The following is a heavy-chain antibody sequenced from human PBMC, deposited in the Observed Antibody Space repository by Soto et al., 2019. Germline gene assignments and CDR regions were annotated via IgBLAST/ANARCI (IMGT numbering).Heavy chain of an antibody. J-gene: IGHJ4*02. D-gene: IGHD3-16*01. CDR2: IDSSGVKT. CDR1: RYTLTSHG. Sequence: PEGSLRRSCSASRYTLTSHGMRCVRQAPGKGREWVSTIDSSGVKTHYADSVKGRFTISRDNSRNTLHLQMHDLRADDTALYYCVCWGSAHCDYWGQGTVGIVSS. V-gene: IGHV3-23*01. CDR3: VCWGSAHCDY.